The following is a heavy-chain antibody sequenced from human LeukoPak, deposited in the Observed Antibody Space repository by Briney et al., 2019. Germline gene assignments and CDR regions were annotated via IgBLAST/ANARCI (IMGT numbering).Heavy chain of an antibody. CDR3: ARSQSQSGSYRYYFAY. Sequence: SETLSLTCSVSGVSVGSAGYYWTWIRQPPEKGLEWIGYVYYSGNSNYNPILKSRVTMSLDPSNNQFSLKLSSVTAADTAVYYCARSQSQSGSYRYYFAYWGQGTLVAVSS. CDR2: VYYSGNS. CDR1: GVSVGSAGYY. D-gene: IGHD3-16*02. J-gene: IGHJ4*02. V-gene: IGHV4-61*08.